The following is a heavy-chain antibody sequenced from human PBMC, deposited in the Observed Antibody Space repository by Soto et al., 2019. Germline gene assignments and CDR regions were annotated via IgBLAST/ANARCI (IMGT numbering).Heavy chain of an antibody. V-gene: IGHV4-34*01. J-gene: IGHJ6*02. D-gene: IGHD4-17*01. Sequence: SETLSLTCAVYGGSFSGYYWSWIRQPPGKGLEWIGEINHSGSTNYNPSLKSRVTISVDTSKNQFSLKLSSVTAADTAVYYCRTVTTPRYYYYGMDVWGQGTTVTVSS. CDR1: GGSFSGYY. CDR2: INHSGST. CDR3: RTVTTPRYYYYGMDV.